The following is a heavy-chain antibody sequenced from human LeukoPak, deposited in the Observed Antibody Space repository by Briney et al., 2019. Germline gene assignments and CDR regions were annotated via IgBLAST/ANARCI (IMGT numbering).Heavy chain of an antibody. Sequence: SETLSLTCTVSGGSISPYFWSWIRQPPGKGLEWIGYVSYSGSTNYNSSLQSRVTISVDTSKNQFSLKVSSVTAADTAVYYCASLTTADAFDIWGQGTMVTVSS. V-gene: IGHV4-59*01. J-gene: IGHJ3*02. CDR2: VSYSGST. D-gene: IGHD3-22*01. CDR1: GGSISPYF. CDR3: ASLTTADAFDI.